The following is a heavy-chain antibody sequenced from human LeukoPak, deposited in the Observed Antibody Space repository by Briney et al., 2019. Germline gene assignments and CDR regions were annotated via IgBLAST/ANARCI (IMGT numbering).Heavy chain of an antibody. Sequence: SETLSLTCTVSGGSISSSSYYWGWIRQPPGKGLEWIGSIYYSESTYYNPSLKSRVTISVDTSKNQFSLKLSSVTAADTAVYYCANYYGSGSYDYFDYWGQGTLVTVPS. CDR2: IYYSEST. CDR3: ANYYGSGSYDYFDY. D-gene: IGHD3-10*01. V-gene: IGHV4-39*01. J-gene: IGHJ4*02. CDR1: GGSISSSSYY.